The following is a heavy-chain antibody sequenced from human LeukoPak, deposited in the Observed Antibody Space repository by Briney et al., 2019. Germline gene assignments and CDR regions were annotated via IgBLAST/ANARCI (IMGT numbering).Heavy chain of an antibody. Sequence: SETLSLTCTVSGGSISSGGYYWSCIRQHPGKGLEWIGYIYYSGSTYYNPSLKSRVTISVDTSKNQFSLKLSSVTAADTAVYYCARTDILTGYYRTFDYWGEATLVTVSS. D-gene: IGHD3-9*01. J-gene: IGHJ4*02. CDR1: GGSISSGGYY. V-gene: IGHV4-31*03. CDR2: IYYSGST. CDR3: ARTDILTGYYRTFDY.